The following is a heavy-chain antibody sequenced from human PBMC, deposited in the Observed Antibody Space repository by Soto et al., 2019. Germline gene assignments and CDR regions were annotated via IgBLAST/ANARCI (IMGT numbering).Heavy chain of an antibody. J-gene: IGHJ4*02. D-gene: IGHD1-26*01. Sequence: ASVKVSCKASGGTLSTYVISWVRQAPGQRLEWMGWIIGGIGTTNYSQNLQGRVTITTDTSASTVYMELSSLTSEDTAVYYCARDDSGFSGSHYIDYFNYWGQGALVTVSS. V-gene: IGHV1-3*01. CDR2: IIGGIGTT. CDR1: GGTLSTYV. CDR3: ARDDSGFSGSHYIDYFNY.